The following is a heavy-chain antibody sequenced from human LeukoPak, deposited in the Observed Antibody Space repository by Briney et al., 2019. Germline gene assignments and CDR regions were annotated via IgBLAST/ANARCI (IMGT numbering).Heavy chain of an antibody. CDR2: ISAYNGNT. Sequence: WASVKVSCKASGYTFTSYGISWVRQAPGQGLEWMGWISAYNGNTNYAQKLQGRVTMTTDTSTSTAYMELRSLRSDDTAVYYCARVYCSSTSCYPEYFQHWGQGTLVTVSS. CDR1: GYTFTSYG. J-gene: IGHJ1*01. CDR3: ARVYCSSTSCYPEYFQH. V-gene: IGHV1-18*01. D-gene: IGHD2-2*01.